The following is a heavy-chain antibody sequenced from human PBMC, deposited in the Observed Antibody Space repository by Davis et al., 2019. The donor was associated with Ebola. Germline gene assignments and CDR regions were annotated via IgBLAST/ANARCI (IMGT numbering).Heavy chain of an antibody. V-gene: IGHV4-34*01. Sequence: MPSETLSLTCAVYGGSFSGYYWSWIRQPPGKGLEWIGEINHSGSTNYNPSLKSRATISVDTSKNQFSLKLSSVTAADTAVYYCARVGAIAAAGAYYYYYGMDVWGQGTTVIVSS. CDR3: ARVGAIAAAGAYYYYYGMDV. CDR2: INHSGST. J-gene: IGHJ6*02. D-gene: IGHD6-13*01. CDR1: GGSFSGYY.